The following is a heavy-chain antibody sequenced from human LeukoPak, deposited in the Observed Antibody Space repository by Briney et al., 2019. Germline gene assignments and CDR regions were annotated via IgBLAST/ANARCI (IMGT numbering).Heavy chain of an antibody. V-gene: IGHV3-23*01. CDR1: GFTFSSYA. CDR3: AKSGYNRFDY. J-gene: IGHJ4*02. Sequence: GGSLRLSCAASGFTFSSYAMSWVRQARGGGVEGVSAFIGRVGDTYCADSVKGRFTLSRDNFKNTVYLQKKTRRDRDTGGYYCAKSGYNRFDYWXXGTPLTASS. CDR2: FIGRVGDT. D-gene: IGHD5-24*01.